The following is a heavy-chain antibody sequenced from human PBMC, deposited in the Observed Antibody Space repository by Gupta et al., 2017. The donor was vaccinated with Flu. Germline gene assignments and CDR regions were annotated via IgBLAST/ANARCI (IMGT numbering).Heavy chain of an antibody. CDR1: GFTFSTYW. J-gene: IGHJ4*02. D-gene: IGHD3-3*01. CDR3: VRGTNEWSGFDH. Sequence: EVQLVESGGGLVQPGGSLRLSCAASGFTFSTYWMHWVRQTPGKGLVCVSRINREGRDTNYADYVKGRFTISRDNAKNTLYLQRNSLRTEDTAVEYCVRGTNEWSGFDHWGQGTLVSVXS. V-gene: IGHV3-74*01. CDR2: INREGRDT.